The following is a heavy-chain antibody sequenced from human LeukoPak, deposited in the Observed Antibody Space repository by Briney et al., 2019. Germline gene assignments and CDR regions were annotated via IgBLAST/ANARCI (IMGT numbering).Heavy chain of an antibody. CDR2: ISGTGSGT. CDR3: VKDFGTGVATVDW. V-gene: IGHV3-23*01. J-gene: IGHJ4*02. D-gene: IGHD2-8*02. Sequence: GGSLRLSCAASAFTFSSYAMGWVRQAPGKGLEWVASISGTGSGTYYADSVKGRFTISRDNSKNEMYLQMNSLRAEDTAVYYCVKDFGTGVATVDWWGQGTLVTVSS. CDR1: AFTFSSYA.